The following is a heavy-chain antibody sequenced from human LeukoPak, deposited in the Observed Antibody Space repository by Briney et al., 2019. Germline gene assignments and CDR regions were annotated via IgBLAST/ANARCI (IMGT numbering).Heavy chain of an antibody. CDR3: ARSLRSPIYCIDDTCYFDY. J-gene: IGHJ4*02. D-gene: IGHD2-15*01. CDR1: GFTFTTYA. Sequence: GGSLRLSCAASGFTFTTYAMSWVRQAPGKGLEWVSGISGLGDNTYYVDSVKGRFTISRDNAKNTQYLQINSLRVEDTAVYYCARSLRSPIYCIDDTCYFDYWGQGTLVTVSS. V-gene: IGHV3-23*01. CDR2: ISGLGDNT.